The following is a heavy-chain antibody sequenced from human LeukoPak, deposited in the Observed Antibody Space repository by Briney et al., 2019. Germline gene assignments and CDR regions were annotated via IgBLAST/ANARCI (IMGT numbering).Heavy chain of an antibody. CDR2: IGTSGSYI. D-gene: IGHD6-6*01. J-gene: IGHJ6*02. Sequence: GGSLRLSCAASGFTVSSNYMSWVRQAPGKGLEWVSSIGTSGSYINYADSVRGRFTISRDNATDSLFLQMYSLRAEDTAVYYCARDWRYSSSSHYYFGLDVWGQGTTVTVS. CDR1: GFTVSSNY. CDR3: ARDWRYSSSSHYYFGLDV. V-gene: IGHV3-21*01.